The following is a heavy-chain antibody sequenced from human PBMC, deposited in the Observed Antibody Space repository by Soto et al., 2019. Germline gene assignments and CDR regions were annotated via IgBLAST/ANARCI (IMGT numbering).Heavy chain of an antibody. CDR2: IWYDGSNK. CDR3: ARGPRKPDS. J-gene: IGHJ5*01. Sequence: WGSLRLSCAASGFTFSSYGMHWVRQAPGKGLEWVAVIWYDGSNKYYADSVKGRFTISRDNSKNTLYLQMNSLRAEDTAVYYCARGPRKPDSWGQGTLVTVSS. CDR1: GFTFSSYG. V-gene: IGHV3-33*01.